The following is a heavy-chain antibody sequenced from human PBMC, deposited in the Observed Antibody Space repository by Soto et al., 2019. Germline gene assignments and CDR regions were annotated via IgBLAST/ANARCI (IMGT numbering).Heavy chain of an antibody. Sequence: QVQLVQSGAEVKKPGSSVKVSCKASGGTFSTYTINWVRQAPGQGLEWMGRIIPLLDVTNNAQRFQVRVTITADKSTSTVYMELTSLPSQDTAVYYCTRDSGTVGYDDSWGQGTLVTVSS. CDR1: GGTFSTYT. CDR3: TRDSGTVGYDDS. D-gene: IGHD3-10*01. CDR2: IIPLLDVT. V-gene: IGHV1-69*08. J-gene: IGHJ4*02.